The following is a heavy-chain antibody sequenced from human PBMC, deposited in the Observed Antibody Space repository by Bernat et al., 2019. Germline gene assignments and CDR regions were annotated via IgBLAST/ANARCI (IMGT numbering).Heavy chain of an antibody. D-gene: IGHD3-10*01. Sequence: QVTLKESGPVLVKPTETLTLTCTFSGFSLSTSGVGVGWIRQPPGKALGWLALIYWDDDKRYSPSLKSRLTITKDTSKNQVVLTMTNMDPVDTATYYCAHVLEWFGELYFDYWGQGTLVTVSS. J-gene: IGHJ4*02. CDR2: IYWDDDK. CDR3: AHVLEWFGELYFDY. V-gene: IGHV2-5*02. CDR1: GFSLSTSGVG.